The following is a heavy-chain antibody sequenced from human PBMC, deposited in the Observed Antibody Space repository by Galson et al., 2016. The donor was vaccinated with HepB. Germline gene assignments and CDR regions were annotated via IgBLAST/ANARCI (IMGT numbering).Heavy chain of an antibody. CDR1: GFTFSTYA. D-gene: IGHD6-19*01. CDR2: ITGSGGNT. J-gene: IGHJ4*02. V-gene: IGHV3-23*01. CDR3: ANVPLAVAGTIDY. Sequence: SLRLSCAASGFTFSTYAMNWVRQAPGKGLEWVSAITGSGGNTYYADSVKGRFTISRDNSKNTLYLQMNSLRAEDTAVYYCANVPLAVAGTIDYWGQGTLVTVSS.